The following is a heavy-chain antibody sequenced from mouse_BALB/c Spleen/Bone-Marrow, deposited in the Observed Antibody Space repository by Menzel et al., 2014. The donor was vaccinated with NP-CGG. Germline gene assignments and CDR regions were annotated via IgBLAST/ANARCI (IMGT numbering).Heavy chain of an antibody. J-gene: IGHJ2*01. CDR1: GYTFTSYW. D-gene: IGHD2-14*01. V-gene: IGHV1-69*02. CDR3: TRSDYYRYFDY. Sequence: QVQLQQSGAELVRPGASVKLSCKASGYTFTSYWINWVKQRPGQGLEWIGNIYPSDSYTNYNQKFKDKATLTVDKSSSTAYMQLSSPTSEDSAVYYRTRSDYYRYFDYWGQGTTLTVSS. CDR2: IYPSDSYT.